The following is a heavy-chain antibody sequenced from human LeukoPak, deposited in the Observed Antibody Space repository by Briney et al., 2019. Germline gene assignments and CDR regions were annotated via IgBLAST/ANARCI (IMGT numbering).Heavy chain of an antibody. V-gene: IGHV3-23*01. D-gene: IGHD3-9*01. Sequence: PGWSLSLSCAASGFTYICYAFSWVGQAPAKGLAWVSAISGSGGSTYYADSVKGRLTISRDNSKNSLYLQMNSLRAEDTAVYYCAKGYFYGDYPYGMDVWGQGTTVTVSS. CDR1: GFTYICYA. CDR3: AKGYFYGDYPYGMDV. J-gene: IGHJ6*02. CDR2: ISGSGGST.